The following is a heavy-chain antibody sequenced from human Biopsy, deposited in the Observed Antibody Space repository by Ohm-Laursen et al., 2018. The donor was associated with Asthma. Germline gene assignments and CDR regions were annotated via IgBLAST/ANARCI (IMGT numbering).Heavy chain of an antibody. V-gene: IGHV3-53*01. J-gene: IGHJ4*02. Sequence: SLRLSCTASGSAVSRDYMFWVRQAPGKGLEWVSVIYSGGTSHTTDSVRGRFTISRDYSKNTLYLQMHSLRAEDTAVYYCARGDSSNWSHYHFDYWGQGTLVPVSS. CDR2: IYSGGTS. D-gene: IGHD3-22*01. CDR1: GSAVSRDY. CDR3: ARGDSSNWSHYHFDY.